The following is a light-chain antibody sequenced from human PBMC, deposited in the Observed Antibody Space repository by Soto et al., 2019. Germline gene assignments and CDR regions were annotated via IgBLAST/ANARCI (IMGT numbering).Light chain of an antibody. J-gene: IGKJ3*01. V-gene: IGKV3-15*01. CDR2: GAS. CDR3: QQYNRWPFT. Sequence: EMVMTQSPVTLSVSPGESATLSCRASQSVISNLAWYQQKPGQAPRLLIYGASTRATGIPDRFSGSGSGTELNRTIRRIQSGDFAVYYCQQYNRWPFTFGHGTKVDIK. CDR1: QSVISN.